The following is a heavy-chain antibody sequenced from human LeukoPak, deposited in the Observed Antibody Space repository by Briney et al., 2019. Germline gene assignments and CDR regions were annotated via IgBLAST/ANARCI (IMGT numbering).Heavy chain of an antibody. Sequence: SETLSLTCSVSGGSISSCYWSWIRQPPGKGLEWIGFIYYSGTTTYNSSLQSRVTISLDTSRNQFSLKLSSVTAADTAVYYCARSYSSTGYYYYGMDVWGQGTAVTVSS. V-gene: IGHV4-59*08. CDR1: GGSISSCY. CDR3: ARSYSSTGYYYYGMDV. CDR2: IYYSGTT. J-gene: IGHJ6*02. D-gene: IGHD2-2*01.